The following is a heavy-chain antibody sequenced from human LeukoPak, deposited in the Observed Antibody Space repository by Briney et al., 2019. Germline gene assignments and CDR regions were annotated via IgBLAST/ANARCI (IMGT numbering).Heavy chain of an antibody. V-gene: IGHV3-33*01. CDR1: GFTFSSYG. CDR2: IWYDGSNK. CDR3: ARDLAEGYDYGDYSPDDAFDI. D-gene: IGHD4-17*01. J-gene: IGHJ3*02. Sequence: ALRLSCAASGFTFSSYGMHWVRQAPGKGLEWVAVIWYDGSNKYYADSVKGRFTISRDNSKNTLYLQMNSLRAEDTAVYYCARDLAEGYDYGDYSPDDAFDIWGQGTMVTVSS.